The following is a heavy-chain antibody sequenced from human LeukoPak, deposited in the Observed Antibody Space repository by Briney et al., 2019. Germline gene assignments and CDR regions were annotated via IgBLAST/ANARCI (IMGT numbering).Heavy chain of an antibody. D-gene: IGHD3-10*01. CDR2: IYYSGST. CDR1: GGSISSSSYS. CDR3: ARTPGYYGSGSSPRDAFDI. J-gene: IGHJ3*02. Sequence: SETLSLTCTVSGGSISSSSYSWGWIRQPPGKGLEWIGSIYYSGSTYYNPSLKSRVTISVDTSKNQFSLKLSSVTAADTAVYYCARTPGYYGSGSSPRDAFDIWGQGTMVTVSS. V-gene: IGHV4-39*01.